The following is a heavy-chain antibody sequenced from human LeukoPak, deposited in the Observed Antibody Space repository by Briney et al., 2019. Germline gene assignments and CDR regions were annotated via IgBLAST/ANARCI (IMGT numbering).Heavy chain of an antibody. CDR2: IIPIFGTA. V-gene: IGHV1-69*13. Sequence: SVKVSCKASGGTFSSYAISWVRQAPGQGLEWMGGIIPIFGTANYAQKFQGRVTITADESTSTAYMELSSLRSEDTAVYYCARRLAGHDILTGSDRYYFDYWGQGTLVTVSS. J-gene: IGHJ4*02. CDR3: ARRLAGHDILTGSDRYYFDY. D-gene: IGHD3-9*01. CDR1: GGTFSSYA.